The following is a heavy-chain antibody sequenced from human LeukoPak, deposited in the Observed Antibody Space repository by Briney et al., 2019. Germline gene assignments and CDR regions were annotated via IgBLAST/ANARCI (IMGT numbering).Heavy chain of an antibody. CDR1: GVTFSNYA. Sequence: GGSLRLSCAASGVTFSNYAMSWIRQAPGEGREWGSGISNLVGSTYYADSVRGRFTISRDNSKNTVSLKMTSLRAEDTAVYYCVRAYSGFSSRGFDYWGQGTLVSVS. J-gene: IGHJ4*02. D-gene: IGHD5-12*01. V-gene: IGHV3-23*01. CDR2: ISNLVGST. CDR3: VRAYSGFSSRGFDY.